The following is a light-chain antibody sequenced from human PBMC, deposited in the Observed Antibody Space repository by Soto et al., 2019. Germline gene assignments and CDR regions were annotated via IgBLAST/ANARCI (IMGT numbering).Light chain of an antibody. Sequence: QSALTQPASVSGSPGQSITISCTGSSSDVGAYNYVSWYQQYPGKAPKLMIYDVINRPSGVSNRFSGSKSGNTASLTISGLQAEDEADYYCTSYTSSTTVVFGGGTKVTVL. CDR2: DVI. CDR1: SSDVGAYNY. J-gene: IGLJ2*01. CDR3: TSYTSSTTVV. V-gene: IGLV2-14*01.